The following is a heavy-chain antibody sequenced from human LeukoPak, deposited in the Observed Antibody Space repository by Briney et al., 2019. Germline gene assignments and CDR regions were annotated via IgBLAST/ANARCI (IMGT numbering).Heavy chain of an antibody. Sequence: ASVKVSCKVSGYTLTELSMHWVRQAPGKGLEWMGGFDPEDGETIYAQKFQGRVTMTEDTSTDTAHMELSSLRSEDTAVYYCATTYYYDSSGYYWSRFDYWGQGTLVTVSS. CDR2: FDPEDGET. CDR1: GYTLTELS. V-gene: IGHV1-24*01. D-gene: IGHD3-22*01. J-gene: IGHJ4*02. CDR3: ATTYYYDSSGYYWSRFDY.